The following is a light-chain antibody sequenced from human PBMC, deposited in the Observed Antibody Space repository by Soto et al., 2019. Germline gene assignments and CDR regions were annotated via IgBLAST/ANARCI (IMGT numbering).Light chain of an antibody. CDR2: EVS. J-gene: IGLJ2*01. Sequence: QSVLTQPPSASGSPGQSVTISCTGTSSDVRGYNFVSWYQQHPGKAPKLMIYEVSERPSGVPDRFSGSKSGNTASLTVSGLQAEDEADYYCSSYAGSNIVVFGGGTKLTVL. CDR3: SSYAGSNIVV. CDR1: SSDVRGYNF. V-gene: IGLV2-8*01.